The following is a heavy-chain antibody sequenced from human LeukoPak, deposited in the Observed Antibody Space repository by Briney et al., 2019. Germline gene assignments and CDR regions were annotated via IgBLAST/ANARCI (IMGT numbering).Heavy chain of an antibody. D-gene: IGHD2-15*01. J-gene: IGHJ4*02. CDR1: GGSISSYY. CDR2: IYYSGST. CDR3: ARQDYCSGGSCYDY. V-gene: IGHV4-59*01. Sequence: SETLSPTCTLSGGSISSYYWSWIRQPPGKGLEWIGYIYYSGSTNYNPSLKSRVTISVDTSKNQFSLKLSSVTAADTAVYYCARQDYCSGGSCYDYWGQGTLVTVSS.